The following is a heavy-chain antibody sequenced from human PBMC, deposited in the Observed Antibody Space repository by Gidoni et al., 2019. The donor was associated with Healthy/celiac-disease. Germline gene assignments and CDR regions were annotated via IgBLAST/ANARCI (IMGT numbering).Heavy chain of an antibody. V-gene: IGHV3-66*01. CDR2: IYSGGST. J-gene: IGHJ4*02. D-gene: IGHD3-16*01. Sequence: ELQLVESGGGLVQPGGSLRLSCAASGFTVSSNYMSWVRQAPGKGLEWVSVIYSGGSTYYADSVKGRFTISRDNSKNTLYLQMNSLRAEDTAVYYCARDYDYVWGSANWGQGTLVTVSS. CDR3: ARDYDYVWGSAN. CDR1: GFTVSSNY.